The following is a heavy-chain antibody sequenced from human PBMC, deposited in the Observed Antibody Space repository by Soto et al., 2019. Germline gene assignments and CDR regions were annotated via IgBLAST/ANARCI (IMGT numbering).Heavy chain of an antibody. V-gene: IGHV1-18*04. CDR3: ANRDSSGWYSS. J-gene: IGHJ5*02. CDR2: ISAYNGNT. D-gene: IGHD6-19*01. CDR1: GYTFTSYG. Sequence: ASVKVSGKASGYTFTSYGISWVRQAPGQGLEWMGWISAYNGNTNYAQKLQGRVTMTTDTSTSTAYMELRSLRSDDTAVYYCANRDSSGWYSSWGQGTLVTVSS.